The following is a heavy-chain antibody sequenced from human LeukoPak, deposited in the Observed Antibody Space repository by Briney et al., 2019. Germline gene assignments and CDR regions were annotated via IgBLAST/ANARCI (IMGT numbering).Heavy chain of an antibody. CDR1: GGTFSSYA. Sequence: SVRVSCKASGGTFSSYAISWVRQAPGQGLEWRGGIIPIFGTANYAQKFQRRLTITAHKSTSTAYMELSSLRSEDTAVYYCARSDIPGGYYYYGMDVWGKGTTVTVSS. CDR2: IIPIFGTA. J-gene: IGHJ6*04. CDR3: ARSDIPGGYYYYGMDV. V-gene: IGHV1-69*06. D-gene: IGHD3-9*01.